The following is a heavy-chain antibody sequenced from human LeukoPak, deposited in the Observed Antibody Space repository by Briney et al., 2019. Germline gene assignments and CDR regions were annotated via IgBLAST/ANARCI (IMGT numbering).Heavy chain of an antibody. Sequence: GASVMVSCKASGYNFIDYYIHWVRQAPGQGLEWMGWINPNSGATNYGQKFLGRVTMTRDTSIRTAYMELSTLTSDDTAVYYCARDRDGAQGGYWGQGTLVTVSS. V-gene: IGHV1-2*02. CDR2: INPNSGAT. D-gene: IGHD4-17*01. J-gene: IGHJ4*02. CDR3: ARDRDGAQGGY. CDR1: GYNFIDYY.